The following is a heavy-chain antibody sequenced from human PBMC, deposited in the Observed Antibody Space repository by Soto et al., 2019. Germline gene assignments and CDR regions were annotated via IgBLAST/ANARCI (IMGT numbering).Heavy chain of an antibody. Sequence: EVQLVESGGGLVKPGGSLRLSCAASQFAFSTYTMIWVRQAPGKGLEWVSYIISSGGYMYYADSARGRFTISRDNSKNSLYLQMSSLRAEDTAVYFCARLMGGISSGKRVAFDYWGQGPLVTVSS. J-gene: IGHJ4*02. CDR1: QFAFSTYT. V-gene: IGHV3-21*01. D-gene: IGHD6-6*01. CDR3: ARLMGGISSGKRVAFDY. CDR2: IISSGGYM.